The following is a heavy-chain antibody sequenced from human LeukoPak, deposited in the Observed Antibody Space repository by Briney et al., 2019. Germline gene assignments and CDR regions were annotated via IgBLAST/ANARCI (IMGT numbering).Heavy chain of an antibody. Sequence: PSETLSLTCTVSSGSISSSSYYWGWLRRPPGKGLEWIGSIYHSGSTYYNPSLKSRVTISVDTSKNQFSLKLSSVTAADTAVYYCARSLRSRYYFDYWGQGTLVTVSS. CDR3: ARSLRSRYYFDY. J-gene: IGHJ4*02. D-gene: IGHD3-16*01. V-gene: IGHV4-39*07. CDR1: SGSISSSSYY. CDR2: IYHSGST.